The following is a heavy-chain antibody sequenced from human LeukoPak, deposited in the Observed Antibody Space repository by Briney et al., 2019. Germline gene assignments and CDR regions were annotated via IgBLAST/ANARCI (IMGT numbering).Heavy chain of an antibody. V-gene: IGHV1-3*01. Sequence: ASVKVSCKASGYTFTSYAMHWVRQAPGQRLEWMGWINAGNGNTKYSQKFQGRVTITRDTSASTAYMELSSLRSEDTAVYYCASWGGPAARGYYWGQGTLVTVSS. CDR3: ASWGGPAARGYY. CDR2: INAGNGNT. CDR1: GYTFTSYA. J-gene: IGHJ4*02. D-gene: IGHD2-2*01.